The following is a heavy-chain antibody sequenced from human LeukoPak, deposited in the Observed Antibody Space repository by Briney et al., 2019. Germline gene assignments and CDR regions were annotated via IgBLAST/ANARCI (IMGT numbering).Heavy chain of an antibody. J-gene: IGHJ4*02. CDR3: AKDRGRYYDSSGYYWGYYLDS. V-gene: IGHV3-23*01. CDR1: GFTFDDYG. CDR2: ISGSGGST. D-gene: IGHD3-22*01. Sequence: PGGSLRLSCAASGFTFDDYGMTWVRQAPGKGLEWVSAISGSGGSTYYADSVKGRFTISRDNSKNTLYLQMSSLRAEDTAVYYCAKDRGRYYDSSGYYWGYYLDSWGQGILVTVST.